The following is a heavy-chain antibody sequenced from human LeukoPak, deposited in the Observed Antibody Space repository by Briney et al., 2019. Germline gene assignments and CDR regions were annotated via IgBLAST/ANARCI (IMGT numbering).Heavy chain of an antibody. CDR2: IYYSGST. CDR1: GGSISSYY. CDR3: ARAYSSTVTPGWFDP. Sequence: PSETLSLTCTVSGGSISSYYWSWIRQPPGKGLEWIGYIYYSGSTNYNPSLKSRVTISVDTSKNQFSLKLSSVTAADTAVYYCARAYSSTVTPGWFDPWGQGTLVTVSS. D-gene: IGHD4-17*01. V-gene: IGHV4-59*01. J-gene: IGHJ5*02.